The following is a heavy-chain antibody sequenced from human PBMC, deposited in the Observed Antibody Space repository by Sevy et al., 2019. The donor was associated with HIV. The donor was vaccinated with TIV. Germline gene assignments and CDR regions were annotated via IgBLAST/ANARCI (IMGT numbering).Heavy chain of an antibody. CDR2: TYYRSKWSN. V-gene: IGHV6-1*01. Sequence: SQTLSLTCAISGDSVSSNSAAWNWIRQSPSRGLEWLGRTYYRSKWSNDYAVSVKSRITINPDTSKNQFSLQLNSVSPEVSAVYYCARGYRPYSSGWLYYFDYWGQGTLVTVSS. CDR1: GDSVSSNSAA. CDR3: ARGYRPYSSGWLYYFDY. J-gene: IGHJ4*02. D-gene: IGHD6-19*01.